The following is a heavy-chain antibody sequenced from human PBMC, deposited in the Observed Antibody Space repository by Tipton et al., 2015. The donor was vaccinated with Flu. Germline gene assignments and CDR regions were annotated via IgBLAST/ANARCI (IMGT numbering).Heavy chain of an antibody. CDR1: GFPFNTYA. CDR2: IKQDGSEK. D-gene: IGHD4-17*01. V-gene: IGHV3-7*04. CDR3: ARGTSTVTTKNYFDY. Sequence: SLRLSCAASGFPFNTYAMSWVRQAPGKGLEWVANIKQDGSEKDYVDSVEGRFTVSRDNAKNSLYLQMNSLRAEDTAVYYCARGTSTVTTKNYFDYWGQGTPVTVSS. J-gene: IGHJ4*02.